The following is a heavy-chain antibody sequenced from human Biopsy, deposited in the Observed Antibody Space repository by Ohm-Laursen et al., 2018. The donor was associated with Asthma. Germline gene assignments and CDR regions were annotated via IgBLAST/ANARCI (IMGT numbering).Heavy chain of an antibody. CDR1: RFTFSNYG. CDR3: ARERAGVLGSYNGMDV. D-gene: IGHD2-8*01. Sequence: SLRLSCSASRFTFSNYGMHWVRQVAGKGLDWVAVVTYDGISQYYAESVKGRFTISRDNSRNTLNLQMNSVRPDDTAVYFCARERAGVLGSYNGMDVWGPGTTVSVSS. J-gene: IGHJ6*02. CDR2: VTYDGISQ. V-gene: IGHV3-30*03.